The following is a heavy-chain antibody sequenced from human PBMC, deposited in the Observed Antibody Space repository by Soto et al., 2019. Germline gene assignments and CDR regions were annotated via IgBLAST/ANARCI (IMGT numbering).Heavy chain of an antibody. J-gene: IGHJ6*02. V-gene: IGHV4-59*01. D-gene: IGHD3-9*01. CDR1: GGSISSYY. CDR3: ARATPPYYDILTGYYTPYYYYGMDV. Sequence: TLSLTCTVSGGSISSYYWSWIRQPPGKGLEWIGYIYYSGSTNYNPSLKSRVTISVDTSKNQFSLKLSSVTAADTAVYYCARATPPYYDILTGYYTPYYYYGMDVWGQGTTVTVSS. CDR2: IYYSGST.